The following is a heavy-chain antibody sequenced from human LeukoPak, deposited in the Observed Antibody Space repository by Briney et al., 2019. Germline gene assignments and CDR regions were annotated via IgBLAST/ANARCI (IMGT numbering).Heavy chain of an antibody. V-gene: IGHV1-69*06. D-gene: IGHD3-22*01. CDR3: ARGRYYYDSSGYSLDY. Sequence: SVKVSCKASGGTFSSYAISWVRQAPGQGLEWMGGIIPIFGTANYAQKFQGRVTITADKSTSTAYMELSSLRSEDTAVYYCARGRYYYDSSGYSLDYWGQGTLVTVSS. J-gene: IGHJ4*02. CDR1: GGTFSSYA. CDR2: IIPIFGTA.